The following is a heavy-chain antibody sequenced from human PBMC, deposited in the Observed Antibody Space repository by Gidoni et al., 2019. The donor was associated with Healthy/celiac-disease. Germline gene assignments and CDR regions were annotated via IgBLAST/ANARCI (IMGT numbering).Heavy chain of an antibody. V-gene: IGHV3-23*01. Sequence: EVQLLESGGGLVQPGGSLRLSCAAPGFTFSSYAMSWVRQAPGKGLEWVSAISGSGGSTYYADSVKGRFTISRDNSKNTLYLQMNSLRAEDTAVYYCAGTPFRGMYNWNDVGYWGQGTLVTVSS. CDR1: GFTFSSYA. CDR3: AGTPFRGMYNWNDVGY. CDR2: ISGSGGST. J-gene: IGHJ4*02. D-gene: IGHD1-1*01.